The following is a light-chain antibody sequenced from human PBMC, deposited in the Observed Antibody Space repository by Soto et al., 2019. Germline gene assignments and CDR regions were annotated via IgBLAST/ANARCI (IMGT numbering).Light chain of an antibody. J-gene: IGKJ4*01. CDR3: QQRSIWPLT. CDR1: QSINTF. V-gene: IGKV3-11*01. CDR2: DAS. Sequence: EVLLTQSPATLSVSPGESVTLSCRASQSINTFLAWYQQKPGQAPRLLIYDASYRAAGIPARFSGRGSGTDFTLTINSLEPEEFAVYHCQQRSIWPLTFGGGTRVE.